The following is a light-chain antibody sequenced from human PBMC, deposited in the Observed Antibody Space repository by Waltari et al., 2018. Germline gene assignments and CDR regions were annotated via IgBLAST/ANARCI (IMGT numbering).Light chain of an antibody. CDR2: EIS. V-gene: IGLV2-23*02. CDR1: RSVAGGYNF. CDR3: CAYVGYSTWV. Sequence: SALTQPGPVSASPGQSFTISCPGTRSVAGGYNFVSWYQQHPGKAPQVIIFEISKRPSGVSNRFSGSKSGNTASLTISGLQAEDEANYYCCAYVGYSTWVFGGGTKLTVV. J-gene: IGLJ3*02.